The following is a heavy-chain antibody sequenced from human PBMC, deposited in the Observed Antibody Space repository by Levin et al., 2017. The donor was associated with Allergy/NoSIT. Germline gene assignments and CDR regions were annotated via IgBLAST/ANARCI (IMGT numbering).Heavy chain of an antibody. V-gene: IGHV1-2*02. CDR3: AIGYCSGGSCYSGDY. Sequence: ASVKVSCKASEYTFTGYYMHWVRQAPGQGLEWMGWINPNTGGTNYAQKFQGRVTMTRDTSITTAYMELSRVRSDDTAVYYCAIGYCSGGSCYSGDYWGQGTLVTVSS. CDR1: EYTFTGYY. D-gene: IGHD2-15*01. J-gene: IGHJ4*02. CDR2: INPNTGGT.